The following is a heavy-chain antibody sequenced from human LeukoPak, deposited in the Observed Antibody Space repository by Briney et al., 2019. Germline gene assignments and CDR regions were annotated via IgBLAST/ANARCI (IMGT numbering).Heavy chain of an antibody. CDR1: GFTVSSNY. Sequence: GGSLSISCAASGFTVSSNYMSWVRQAPGQGLEWVSVIYSGGSTYYADSVKGRFTISRDNSKNTLYLQMNSLRAEDTAVYYCARIAARGAYYYYYYMDVWGKGTTVTVSS. V-gene: IGHV3-66*02. J-gene: IGHJ6*03. CDR3: ARIAARGAYYYYYYMDV. CDR2: IYSGGST. D-gene: IGHD2-15*01.